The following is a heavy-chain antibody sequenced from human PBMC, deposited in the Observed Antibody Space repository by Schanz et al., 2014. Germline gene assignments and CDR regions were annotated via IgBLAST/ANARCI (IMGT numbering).Heavy chain of an antibody. V-gene: IGHV1-8*02. J-gene: IGHJ4*02. CDR2: MNSKTGNT. Sequence: QVQLVQSAPEVKKPGASVKVSCKASGYSFTTYGLNWVRQAPGQGLEWMGWMNSKTGNTGYAQRFQGRVTMTRNTSITTAYLELSSLRSGDTAVYYCARDGEAAAGCDYWGQGTLVTVSS. D-gene: IGHD6-13*01. CDR1: GYSFTTYG. CDR3: ARDGEAAAGCDY.